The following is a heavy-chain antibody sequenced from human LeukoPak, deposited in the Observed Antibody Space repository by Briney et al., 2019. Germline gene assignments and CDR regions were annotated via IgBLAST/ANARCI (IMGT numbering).Heavy chain of an antibody. V-gene: IGHV3-7*01. CDR1: GFTLSSYC. J-gene: IGHJ5*02. CDR2: IKLDGSKK. CDR3: ARDPRSAMVRGVKKDWFDP. D-gene: IGHD3-10*01. Sequence: GGSLRLSCAASGFTLSSYCMSWVRQAPGKGLEWVANIKLDGSKKYYVDSVKGRFTISRDNAKTSLYLQMNSLRAEDTAVYYCARDPRSAMVRGVKKDWFDPWGQGTLVTVS.